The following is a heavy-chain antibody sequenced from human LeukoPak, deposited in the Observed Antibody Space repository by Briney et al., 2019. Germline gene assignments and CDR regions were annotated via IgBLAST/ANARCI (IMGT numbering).Heavy chain of an antibody. CDR2: IYYSGST. V-gene: IGHV4-39*01. Sequence: SETLSLTCTVSGGSICSSSYYWGWIRQPPGKGLEWIGSIYYSGSTYYNPSLKSRVTISVDTSKNQFSLKLSSVTAADTAVYYCARTYCSSTSCYRHYYYYYGMDVWGQGTTVTVSS. CDR3: ARTYCSSTSCYRHYYYYYGMDV. J-gene: IGHJ6*02. D-gene: IGHD2-2*01. CDR1: GGSICSSSYY.